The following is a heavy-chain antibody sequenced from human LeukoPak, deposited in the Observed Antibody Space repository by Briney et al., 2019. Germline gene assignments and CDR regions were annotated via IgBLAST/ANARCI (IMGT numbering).Heavy chain of an antibody. V-gene: IGHV4-39*07. Sequence: PSETLSLTCTVSGGSISSSSYYWGWIRQPPGKGLEWIGSIYYSGSTYYNPSLKSRVTISVDTSKNQFSLKLSSVTAADTAVYYCARLSGLGSGSYYWRAYYYMDVWGKGTTVTISS. D-gene: IGHD3-10*01. CDR2: IYYSGST. J-gene: IGHJ6*03. CDR1: GGSISSSSYY. CDR3: ARLSGLGSGSYYWRAYYYMDV.